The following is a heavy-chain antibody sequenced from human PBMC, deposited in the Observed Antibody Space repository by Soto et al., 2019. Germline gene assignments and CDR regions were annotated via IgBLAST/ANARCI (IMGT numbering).Heavy chain of an antibody. V-gene: IGHV3-23*01. D-gene: IGHD2-2*01. CDR2: ISGSGGST. CDR1: GFTFSSYA. CDR3: AKTLVVPAATGGGWFDP. J-gene: IGHJ5*02. Sequence: GGSLRLSCAASGFTFSSYAMSWVRQAPGKGLEWVSAISGSGGSTYYADSVKGRFTISRDNSKNTLYLQMNSLRAEDTAVYYCAKTLVVPAATGGGWFDPWGQGTLVTVSA.